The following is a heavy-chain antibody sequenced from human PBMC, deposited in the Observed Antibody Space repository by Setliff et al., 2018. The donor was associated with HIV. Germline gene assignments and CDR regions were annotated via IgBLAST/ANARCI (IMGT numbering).Heavy chain of an antibody. Sequence: SETLSLTCAVYGGPLSGHYWSWIRQPPRQGLEWIGETSHSGKTNYNPSLKSRVTISVDTSKNQFSLKLASVTAADTAVYYCVTSSSWSSRLNFWGPGMLVTVSS. J-gene: IGHJ4*02. V-gene: IGHV4-34*01. CDR1: GGPLSGHY. CDR3: VTSSSWSSRLNF. CDR2: TSHSGKT. D-gene: IGHD2-2*01.